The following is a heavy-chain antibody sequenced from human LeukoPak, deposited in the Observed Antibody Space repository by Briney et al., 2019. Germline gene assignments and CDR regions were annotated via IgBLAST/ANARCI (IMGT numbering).Heavy chain of an antibody. V-gene: IGHV4-39*01. CDR1: GAPISRSTWY. D-gene: IGHD3-22*01. Sequence: PETLSLTCTASGAPISRSTWYWVWLPQPPGQGLEWSGSIFYSGSTIYNSSLCRRITISIDPAKNQCPLKLNSVAAADTAVYYCARTCGRGTIDPGTSGFVDYWGRGTLVSVSS. CDR3: ARTCGRGTIDPGTSGFVDY. CDR2: IFYSGST. J-gene: IGHJ4*02.